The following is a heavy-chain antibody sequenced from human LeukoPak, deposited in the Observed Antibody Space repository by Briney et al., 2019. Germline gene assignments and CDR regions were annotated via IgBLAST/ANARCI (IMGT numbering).Heavy chain of an antibody. D-gene: IGHD6-19*01. J-gene: IGHJ6*02. V-gene: IGHV3-9*01. CDR1: GFTFDDYA. CDR3: AKDLAVAAPGHYYYYGMDV. Sequence: PGGSLRLSCAASGFTFDDYAMHWVRQAPGKGLEWVSGISWNSGSIGYADSVKGRFTISRDNAKNSLYLQMNSLRAEDTALYYCAKDLAVAAPGHYYYYGMDVWGQGTTVTVSS. CDR2: ISWNSGSI.